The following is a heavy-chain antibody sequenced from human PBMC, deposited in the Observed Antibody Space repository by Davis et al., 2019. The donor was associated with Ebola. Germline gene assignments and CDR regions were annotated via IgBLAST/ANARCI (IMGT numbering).Heavy chain of an antibody. CDR1: GFTFSDYY. D-gene: IGHD4-11*01. V-gene: IGHV3-11*01. J-gene: IGHJ4*02. CDR3: ARDLQYFDH. CDR2: ISSSGSTI. Sequence: GESLKISCAASGFTFSDYYMSWIRQAPGKGLEWVSYISSSGSTIYYADSVKGRFTISRDNAKNTLYLQMNSLRAEDSALYYCARDLQYFDHWGQGTLVTVSS.